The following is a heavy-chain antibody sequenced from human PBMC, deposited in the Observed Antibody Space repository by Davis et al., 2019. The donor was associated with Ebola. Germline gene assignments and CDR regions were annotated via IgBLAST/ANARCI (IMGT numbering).Heavy chain of an antibody. D-gene: IGHD5-18*01. V-gene: IGHV3-48*01. Sequence: GGSLRLSCAASGFTFSSYAMNWVRQAPGKGLEWVSYISSSSSTIYYADAVKGRFTISRDNAKNSLYLQMNSLRAEDTAVYYCARPIQLWLDWYFDLWGRGTLVTVSS. CDR3: ARPIQLWLDWYFDL. CDR1: GFTFSSYA. CDR2: ISSSSSTI. J-gene: IGHJ2*01.